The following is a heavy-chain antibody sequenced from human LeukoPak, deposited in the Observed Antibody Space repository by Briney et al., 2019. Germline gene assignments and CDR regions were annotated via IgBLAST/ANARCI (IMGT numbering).Heavy chain of an antibody. Sequence: GGSLRLSCAASGFTFSSYWMSWVRQAPGKGLEWVANIKQDGSEKYYVDSVKGRFTISRNNAKNSLYLQMNSLRAEDTAVYYCAKDQPYDILTGLYSGFDYWGQGTLVTVSS. D-gene: IGHD3-9*01. J-gene: IGHJ4*02. CDR1: GFTFSSYW. V-gene: IGHV3-7*03. CDR2: IKQDGSEK. CDR3: AKDQPYDILTGLYSGFDY.